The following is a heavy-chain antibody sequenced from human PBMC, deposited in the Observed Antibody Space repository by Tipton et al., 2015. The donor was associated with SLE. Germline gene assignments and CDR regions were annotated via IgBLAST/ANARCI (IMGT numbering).Heavy chain of an antibody. V-gene: IGHV4-59*08. CDR3: ARGDGYNFDY. CDR1: GGSISSYY. D-gene: IGHD5-24*01. J-gene: IGHJ4*02. Sequence: TLSLTCTVSGGSISSYYWNWIRQPPGKGLEWIGYIYYSGSTNYNPSLKSRVTISVDTSKNQFSLKLSSVTAADTAVYYCARGDGYNFDYWGQGTLVTVSS. CDR2: IYYSGST.